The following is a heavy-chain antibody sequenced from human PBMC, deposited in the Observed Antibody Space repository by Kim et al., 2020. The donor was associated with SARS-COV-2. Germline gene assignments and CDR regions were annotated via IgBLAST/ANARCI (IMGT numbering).Heavy chain of an antibody. CDR3: ARTYSSGWYYFDY. Sequence: GGSLRLSCAASGFTVSSNYMSWVRQAPGKGLEWVSVIYSGGSTYYADSVKSRFTISRHNSKNTLYLQMNSLRAEDTAVYYCARTYSSGWYYFDYWGQGTLVTVSS. J-gene: IGHJ4*02. D-gene: IGHD6-19*01. CDR2: IYSGGST. CDR1: GFTVSSNY. V-gene: IGHV3-53*04.